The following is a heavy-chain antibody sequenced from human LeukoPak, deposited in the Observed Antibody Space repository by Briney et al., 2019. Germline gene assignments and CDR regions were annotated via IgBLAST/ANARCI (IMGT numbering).Heavy chain of an antibody. CDR3: ASTIFGVVANYFDY. J-gene: IGHJ4*02. V-gene: IGHV4-30-4*08. CDR2: IYYSGST. D-gene: IGHD3-3*01. CDR1: GGSISSGDYY. Sequence: SETLSLTCTVSGGSISSGDYYWSWIRQPPGKGLEWIGYIYYSGSTYYNPSLKSRFTISVKTAKNQFSLKLSSVTAADTAVYYCASTIFGVVANYFDYWGQGTLVTVSS.